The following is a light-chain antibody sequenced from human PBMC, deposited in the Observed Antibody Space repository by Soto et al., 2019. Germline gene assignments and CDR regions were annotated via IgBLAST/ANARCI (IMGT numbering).Light chain of an antibody. CDR1: SSDVGGYNY. V-gene: IGLV2-14*01. CDR2: EVS. J-gene: IGLJ2*01. Sequence: QSVLTQPASVSVSPGQSSTIPCTGSSSDVGGYNYVSWYQQHPGKAPKLMIYEVSNRPSGVSNRFSGSKSGNTASLTISGLQAEDEADYYCSSYTSSRTLVFGGGTQLTVL. CDR3: SSYTSSRTLV.